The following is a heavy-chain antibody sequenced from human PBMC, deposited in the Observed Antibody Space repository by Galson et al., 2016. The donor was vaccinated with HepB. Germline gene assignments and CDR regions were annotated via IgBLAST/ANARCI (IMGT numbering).Heavy chain of an antibody. Sequence: SETLSLTCTVPGGSINSRNSYWGWIRQPPGKGLEYVGSVSHSGKTYYHPSLKSRLTISVDTSKNQFSLKLTSVTAADTAVYFCARRSLDTVFDLDCFDYWGQGTQVTVSS. D-gene: IGHD2-8*02. CDR2: VSHSGKT. V-gene: IGHV4-39*01. CDR3: ARRSLDTVFDLDCFDY. J-gene: IGHJ4*02. CDR1: GGSINSRNSY.